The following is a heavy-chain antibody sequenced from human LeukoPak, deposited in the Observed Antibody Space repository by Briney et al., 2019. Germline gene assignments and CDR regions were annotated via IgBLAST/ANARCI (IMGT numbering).Heavy chain of an antibody. D-gene: IGHD2-2*02. J-gene: IGHJ5*02. CDR1: GGTVRRFP. CDR2: IIPIFGTA. V-gene: IGHV1-69*13. CDR3: ARDRPGRYCSTISCYSASPFDP. Sequence: SVKISCKASGGTVRRFPISWVRQAPGQGLEWMGGIIPIFGTANYAQKFQGRVTITADESTGTAYMELSSLRSDDTAVYYCARDRPGRYCSTISCYSASPFDPWGQGTLVTVSS.